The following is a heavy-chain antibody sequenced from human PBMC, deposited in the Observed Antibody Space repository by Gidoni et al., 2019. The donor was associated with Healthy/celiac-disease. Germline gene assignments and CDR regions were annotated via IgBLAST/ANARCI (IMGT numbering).Heavy chain of an antibody. D-gene: IGHD5-12*01. J-gene: IGHJ4*02. Sequence: EVQLVESGGGLVQPGGSLRLSCAASGFTFSSYSMNWVRQAPGKGLEWVSYISSSSSTIYYADSVKGRFTISRDNAKNSLYLQMNSLRAEDTAVYYCARAQVSYEGQRYSGYDLDYWGQGTLVTVSS. CDR2: ISSSSSTI. CDR3: ARAQVSYEGQRYSGYDLDY. V-gene: IGHV3-48*01. CDR1: GFTFSSYS.